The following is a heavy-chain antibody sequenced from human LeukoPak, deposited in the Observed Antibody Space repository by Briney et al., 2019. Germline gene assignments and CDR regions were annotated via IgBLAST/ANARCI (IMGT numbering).Heavy chain of an antibody. Sequence: ASVKVSCKASGYPFSNFDINWVRQATGQGPEWMGWMNPESGNTGYAQKFQGRVTMTRDSSKSTAYMELISLRFEDTAIYYCTRAIRHQLLSDYWGQGTLVTVSS. D-gene: IGHD2-2*01. V-gene: IGHV1-8*01. J-gene: IGHJ4*02. CDR1: GYPFSNFD. CDR3: TRAIRHQLLSDY. CDR2: MNPESGNT.